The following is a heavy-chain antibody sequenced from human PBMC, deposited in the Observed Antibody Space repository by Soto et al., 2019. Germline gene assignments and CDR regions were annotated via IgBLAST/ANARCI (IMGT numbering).Heavy chain of an antibody. D-gene: IGHD4-17*01. CDR1: GVSISSSGYY. Sequence: SETLSLTCSVSGVSISSSGYYWSWIRQHPGKGLEWIGYIYYSGSTYYNPSLKSRVTISVDTSKNQFSLKLSSVTAADTAVYYCARDTGYFDYWGQGTLVTVSS. J-gene: IGHJ4*02. CDR3: ARDTGYFDY. CDR2: IYYSGST. V-gene: IGHV4-31*03.